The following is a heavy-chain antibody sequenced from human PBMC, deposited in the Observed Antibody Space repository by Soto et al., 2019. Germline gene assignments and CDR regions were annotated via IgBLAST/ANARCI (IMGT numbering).Heavy chain of an antibody. CDR1: GFTFSSYS. CDR3: AREPGRGSGVYYYMDV. Sequence: GGSLRLSCAASGFTFSSYSMNWVRQAPGKGLEWVSYISSSSSTIYYADSVKGRFTISRDNVKNSLYLQMNSLRAEDTAVYYCAREPGRGSGVYYYMDVWGKGTTVTVSS. D-gene: IGHD6-19*01. J-gene: IGHJ6*03. V-gene: IGHV3-48*01. CDR2: ISSSSSTI.